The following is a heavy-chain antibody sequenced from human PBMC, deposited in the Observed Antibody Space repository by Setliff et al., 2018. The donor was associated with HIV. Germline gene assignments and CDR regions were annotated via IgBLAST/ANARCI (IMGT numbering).Heavy chain of an antibody. D-gene: IGHD3-10*01. CDR1: GYAISSGYY. CDR2: IYNRGST. V-gene: IGHV4-38-2*02. Sequence: SQTLSLTCAVSGYAISSGYYWGWIRRPPGKGLEWIGSIYNRGSTYYNPSLKSRVTISVDTSKNQFSLKLSSVTAADTAVYYCARELLRSWDGSENSYKPYYFDYWGQGTLVTVSS. CDR3: ARELLRSWDGSENSYKPYYFDY. J-gene: IGHJ4*02.